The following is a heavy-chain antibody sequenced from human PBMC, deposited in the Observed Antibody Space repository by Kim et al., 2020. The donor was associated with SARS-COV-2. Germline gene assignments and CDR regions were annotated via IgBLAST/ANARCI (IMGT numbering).Heavy chain of an antibody. V-gene: IGHV4-34*01. J-gene: IGHJ5*02. Sequence: SETLSLTCAVYGGSFSGYYWSWIRQPPGKGLEWIGEINHSGSTNYNPSLKSRVTISVDTSKNQFSLKLSSVTAADTAVYYCARGKDIVVVVAAKGRWFDP. CDR3: ARGKDIVVVVAAKGRWFDP. D-gene: IGHD2-15*01. CDR1: GGSFSGYY. CDR2: INHSGST.